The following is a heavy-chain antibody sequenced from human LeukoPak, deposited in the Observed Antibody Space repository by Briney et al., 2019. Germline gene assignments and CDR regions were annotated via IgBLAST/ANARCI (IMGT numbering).Heavy chain of an antibody. J-gene: IGHJ4*02. D-gene: IGHD6-13*01. Sequence: GGSLRLSCAASGFTFRNYWMSWVRQVPGKGLEWVVNINEGGNEKNYVDSVKGRFTASRDNAQNSLYLQMNSLRVEDTAVYYWASPPNSNWDYWGQEPLVPVSS. V-gene: IGHV3-7*03. CDR2: INEGGNEK. CDR1: GFTFRNYW. CDR3: ASPPNSNWDY.